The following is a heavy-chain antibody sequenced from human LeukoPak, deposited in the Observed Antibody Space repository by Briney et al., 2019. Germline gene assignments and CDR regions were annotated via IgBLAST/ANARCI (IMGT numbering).Heavy chain of an antibody. J-gene: IGHJ1*01. CDR3: AKDLAVGARLEGYFQH. Sequence: GGSLRLSCAASGFTFSSYAMSWVRQAPGKGLEWVSSIGGSGYSTYSPDSVKGRFTISRDNSKNTLYLQMNSLRAEDTAVYYCAKDLAVGARLEGYFQHWGQGTLVTVSS. D-gene: IGHD1-26*01. CDR2: IGGSGYST. V-gene: IGHV3-23*01. CDR1: GFTFSSYA.